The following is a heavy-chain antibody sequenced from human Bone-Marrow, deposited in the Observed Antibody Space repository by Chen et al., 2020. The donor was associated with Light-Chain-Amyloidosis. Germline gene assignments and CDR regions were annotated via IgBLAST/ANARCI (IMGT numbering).Heavy chain of an antibody. D-gene: IGHD6-13*01. CDR2: IFYSGST. CDR1: GGSIRSSSYY. J-gene: IGHJ5*02. V-gene: IGHV4-39*07. Sequence: QLQLQESGPGLVKPSETLSLTCTVSGGSIRSSSYYWGWIRQPPGKGLEWIGSIFYSGSTHYNPSLKSRVTISVDTSKNQFSLKLTSVTAADTAVYYCARVALISVAAAGSWFDPWGQGTLVPVSS. CDR3: ARVALISVAAAGSWFDP.